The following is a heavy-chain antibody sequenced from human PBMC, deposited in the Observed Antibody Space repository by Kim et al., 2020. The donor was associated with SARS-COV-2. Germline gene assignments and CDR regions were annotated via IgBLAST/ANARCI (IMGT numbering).Heavy chain of an antibody. CDR1: RFTFTNYW. Sequence: GGCLRLSCAASRFTFTNYWMNWVRQAPGKGLERVANIKEDGSEKYYVDSVKGRFTISRDNAKNSLYLQMNSLRAEDTAVYYCGRGSGEWGDYWGQGTLVTVSS. D-gene: IGHD7-27*01. CDR3: GRGSGEWGDY. CDR2: IKEDGSEK. J-gene: IGHJ4*02. V-gene: IGHV3-7*01.